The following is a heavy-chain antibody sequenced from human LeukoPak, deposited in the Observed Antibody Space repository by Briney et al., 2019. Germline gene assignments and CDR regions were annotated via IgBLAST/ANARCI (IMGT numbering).Heavy chain of an antibody. J-gene: IGHJ3*02. D-gene: IGHD5-12*01. V-gene: IGHV4-61*08. CDR1: GGSISSGGYS. CDR3: AAVEMATIYAFDI. Sequence: PSETLSLTCAVSGGSISSGGYSWSWIRQPPGKGLEWIGYIYYSGSTNYNPSLKSRVTISVDTSKNQFSLKLSSVTAADTAVYYCAAVEMATIYAFDIWGQGTMVTVSS. CDR2: IYYSGST.